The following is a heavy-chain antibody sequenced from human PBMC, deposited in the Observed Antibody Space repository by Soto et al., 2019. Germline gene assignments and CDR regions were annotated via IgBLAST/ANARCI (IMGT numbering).Heavy chain of an antibody. CDR3: ARDEGSRYYYYGMDV. Sequence: QVPLQESGPGLVKPSQTLSLTCTVSGGSISSGGYYWSWIRQHPGKGLEWIGYIYYSGSTYYNPSLKSRVTISVDTSKNQFSLKLSSVTAADTAVYYCARDEGSRYYYYGMDVWGQGTTVTVSS. CDR1: GGSISSGGYY. V-gene: IGHV4-31*03. CDR2: IYYSGST. J-gene: IGHJ6*02.